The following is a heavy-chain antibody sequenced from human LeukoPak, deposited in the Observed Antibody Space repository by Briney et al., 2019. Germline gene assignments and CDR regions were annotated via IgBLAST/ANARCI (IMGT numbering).Heavy chain of an antibody. Sequence: GGSLRLSCAASGFTVSSNYMSWVRQAPGKGLEWVSVIYSGGSTYYADSVKGRFTISRDNSKNTLCLQMNSLRAEDTAVYYCATRYYDILTGYYPRDYWGQGTLVTVSS. CDR3: ATRYYDILTGYYPRDY. CDR2: IYSGGST. CDR1: GFTVSSNY. V-gene: IGHV3-66*01. J-gene: IGHJ4*02. D-gene: IGHD3-9*01.